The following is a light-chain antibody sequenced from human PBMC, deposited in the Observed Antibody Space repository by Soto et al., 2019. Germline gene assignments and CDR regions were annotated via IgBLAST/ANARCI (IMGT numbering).Light chain of an antibody. J-gene: IGLJ2*01. CDR1: SSNIGAGYD. V-gene: IGLV1-40*01. CDR3: QSYDSSLTDVV. CDR2: SNI. Sequence: QSVLTQPPSVSGAPGQRVTIPCTGSSSNIGAGYDVHWYQQLPGTAPKLLTYSNINRPSGVPDRFSDSKSDTSASLAITGLQAEDEADYYCQSYDSSLTDVVFGGGTKLTVL.